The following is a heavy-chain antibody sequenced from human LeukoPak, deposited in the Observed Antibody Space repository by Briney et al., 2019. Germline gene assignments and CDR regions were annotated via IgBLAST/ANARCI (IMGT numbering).Heavy chain of an antibody. Sequence: GGSLRLSCAASGFTFSSYSMNWVRQAPGKGLEWVSSISSSSSYIYYADSVKGRFTISRDNAKNSLYLQMNSLKTEDTAVYYRTTDYCGGDCYTDYYYYMDVWGKGTTVTVSS. CDR1: GFTFSSYS. J-gene: IGHJ6*03. D-gene: IGHD2-21*02. CDR3: TTDYCGGDCYTDYYYYMDV. CDR2: ISSSSSYI. V-gene: IGHV3-21*03.